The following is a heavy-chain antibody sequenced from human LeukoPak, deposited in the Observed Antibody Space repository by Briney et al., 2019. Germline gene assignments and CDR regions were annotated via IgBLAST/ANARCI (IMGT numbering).Heavy chain of an antibody. CDR2: LYLDRAVT. CDR3: ARDRRAARPGPYYYYYMDV. V-gene: IGHV1-2*02. Sequence: GASVKVSCKASGYTLTDYYIHWVRPARGQGLEWMGWLYLDRAVTNYVLKFQGRVTMTRDTSISAAYIELSRLRSDDTAVYYCARDRRAARPGPYYYYYMDVWAKGTTVTVSS. CDR1: GYTLTDYY. J-gene: IGHJ6*03. D-gene: IGHD6-6*01.